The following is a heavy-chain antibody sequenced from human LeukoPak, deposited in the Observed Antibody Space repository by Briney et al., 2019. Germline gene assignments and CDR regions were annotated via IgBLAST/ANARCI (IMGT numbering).Heavy chain of an antibody. CDR2: ISFSGFRT. CDR1: GFMLSGYA. Sequence: GESLKISCAASGFMLSGYAMNWVRQAPGKGLEWVSTISFSGFRTYYADSVEGRFTISRDNSKNTVYLQMSGLRAEDTGVYYCARVTEYCSGGSCYTGDHWGQGTLVTVSS. J-gene: IGHJ4*02. V-gene: IGHV3-23*01. CDR3: ARVTEYCSGGSCYTGDH. D-gene: IGHD2-15*01.